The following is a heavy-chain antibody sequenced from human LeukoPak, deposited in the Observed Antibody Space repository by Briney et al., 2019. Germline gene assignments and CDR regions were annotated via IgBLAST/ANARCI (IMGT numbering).Heavy chain of an antibody. CDR3: AREAITEQGAFYYIDY. V-gene: IGHV1-69*13. CDR2: IIPVFGTA. Sequence: GASVKVSCKASGGTFSSYAISWVRQAPGQGLEWMGGIIPVFGTANYAQKFQGRVTITADESTSTAYMELSSLRSEDTAVYYCAREAITEQGAFYYIDYWGQGTLVTVSS. D-gene: IGHD5-12*01. CDR1: GGTFSSYA. J-gene: IGHJ4*02.